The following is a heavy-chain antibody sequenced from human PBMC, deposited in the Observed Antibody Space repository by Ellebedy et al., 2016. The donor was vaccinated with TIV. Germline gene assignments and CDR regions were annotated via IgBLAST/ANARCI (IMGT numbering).Heavy chain of an antibody. CDR1: GFTFSSYA. CDR3: ARDRNLEWFLRWENYGMDV. V-gene: IGHV3-64*04. CDR2: ISSNGSST. Sequence: GESLKISCAASGFTFSSYAMHWVRQAPGKGLEYVSAISSNGSSTSYADSVKGRFTISRDNAKNTLYLQMNSLRAEDTAVYYCARDRNLEWFLRWENYGMDVWGQGTTVTVSS. J-gene: IGHJ6*02. D-gene: IGHD3-3*01.